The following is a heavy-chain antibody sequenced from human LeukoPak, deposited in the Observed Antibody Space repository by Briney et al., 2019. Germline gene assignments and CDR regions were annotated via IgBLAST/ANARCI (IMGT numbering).Heavy chain of an antibody. Sequence: GGSLRLSCAASGFTFSDYYMSWIRQAPGKGLEWVSYISSSGSTIYYADSVKGRFTISRDNAKNSLYLQMNSLRAEDTAVYYCARDPISMIVVASPDYWGQGTLVTVPS. CDR2: ISSSGSTI. V-gene: IGHV3-11*04. D-gene: IGHD3-22*01. CDR3: ARDPISMIVVASPDY. J-gene: IGHJ4*02. CDR1: GFTFSDYY.